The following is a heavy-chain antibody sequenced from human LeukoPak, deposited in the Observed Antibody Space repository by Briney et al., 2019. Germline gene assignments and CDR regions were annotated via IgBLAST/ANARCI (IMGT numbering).Heavy chain of an antibody. Sequence: GGSLRLSCAASGFTFSTYSMGSVRQAPGKGLEWVSYISDRSSTIYYPDSVKGRFTISRDNAKNSLYLQMDSLRAEDTAVYYGARASNYVFDYWGQGILVTVSS. V-gene: IGHV3-48*01. CDR1: GFTFSTYS. D-gene: IGHD1-7*01. J-gene: IGHJ4*02. CDR2: ISDRSSTI. CDR3: ARASNYVFDY.